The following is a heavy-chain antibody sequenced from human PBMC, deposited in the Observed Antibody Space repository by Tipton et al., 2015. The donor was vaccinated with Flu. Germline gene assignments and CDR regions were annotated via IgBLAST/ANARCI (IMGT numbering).Heavy chain of an antibody. CDR3: TFYVVVVPAAYFDY. Sequence: SLRLSCTASGFTFGNYAMSWVRQAPGKGLEWVGFIRSKAYGGTTEYAASVKGRFTISRDDSKSIAYLQMNSLKTEDTAVYYCTFYVVVVPAAYFDYWGQRTLVTVSS. CDR1: GFTFGNYA. V-gene: IGHV3-49*04. D-gene: IGHD2-2*01. CDR2: IRSKAYGGTT. J-gene: IGHJ4*02.